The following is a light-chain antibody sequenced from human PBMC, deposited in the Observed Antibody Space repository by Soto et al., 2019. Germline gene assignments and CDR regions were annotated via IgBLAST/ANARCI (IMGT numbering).Light chain of an antibody. CDR2: DAS. V-gene: IGKV3-11*01. Sequence: EIVLTQSPATLSLCPGERATLSCRASQSVSSYLAWYQQKPGQAPSLLIYDASNRATGIPARFSGSGSGTDFTLTISSLEPEDFAVYYCQQRSNWPPLTFGGGTKVEIK. J-gene: IGKJ4*01. CDR1: QSVSSY. CDR3: QQRSNWPPLT.